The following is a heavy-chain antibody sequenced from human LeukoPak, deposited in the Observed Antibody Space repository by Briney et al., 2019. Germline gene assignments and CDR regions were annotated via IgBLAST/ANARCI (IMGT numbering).Heavy chain of an antibody. CDR1: GFTFSSYW. V-gene: IGHV3-7*01. CDR2: IKQDGSEK. CDR3: LTTDDAFDI. Sequence: GGSLRLSCAASGFTFSSYWMCWVRQAPGKGLEWVANIKQDGSEKYYVDSVKGRFTISRDNAKNSLYLQMNSLRAEDTAVYYCLTTDDAFDIWGQGTMVTVSS. J-gene: IGHJ3*02. D-gene: IGHD4-11*01.